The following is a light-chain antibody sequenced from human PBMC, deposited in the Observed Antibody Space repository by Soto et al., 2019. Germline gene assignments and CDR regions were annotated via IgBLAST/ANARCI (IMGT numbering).Light chain of an antibody. Sequence: EIVLTQSPGTLSLSPGERATLSCRASRSVSSDYLAWYQQKPGQSPRLLIYGASTRATGVPDNFRGSGSGTDFTLSINTVGPEDFAVYYCQQYGSSPWTFGQGTKVEIK. CDR1: RSVSSDY. V-gene: IGKV3-20*01. CDR2: GAS. J-gene: IGKJ1*01. CDR3: QQYGSSPWT.